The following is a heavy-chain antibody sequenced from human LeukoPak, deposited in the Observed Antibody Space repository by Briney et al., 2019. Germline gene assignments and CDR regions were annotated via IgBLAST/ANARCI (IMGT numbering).Heavy chain of an antibody. V-gene: IGHV1-46*01. CDR2: INPSGGST. J-gene: IGHJ3*02. Sequence: ASVKVSCKASGYTFTSYYMHWVRQAPGQGLEWMGIINPSGGSTSYAQKLQGRVTMTTDTSTSTAYMELRSLRSDDTAVYYCAREMSGRKAGDAFDIWGQGTMVTVSS. CDR1: GYTFTSYY. CDR3: AREMSGRKAGDAFDI. D-gene: IGHD1-26*01.